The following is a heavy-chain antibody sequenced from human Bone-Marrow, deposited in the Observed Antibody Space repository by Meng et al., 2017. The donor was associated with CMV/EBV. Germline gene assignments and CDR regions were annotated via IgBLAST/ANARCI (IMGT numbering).Heavy chain of an antibody. J-gene: IGHJ6*02. CDR2: IYYSGST. Sequence: SETLSLTCTVSGGSISSSSYYWGWIRQPPGKELEWIGSIYYSGSTYYNPSLKSRVTISVDTSKNQFSLKLSSVTAADTAVYYCARARSDFWSGYYGPISYLDYYYYYGMDVWGQGTTVTVSS. CDR3: ARARSDFWSGYYGPISYLDYYYYYGMDV. D-gene: IGHD3-3*01. CDR1: GGSISSSSYY. V-gene: IGHV4-39*07.